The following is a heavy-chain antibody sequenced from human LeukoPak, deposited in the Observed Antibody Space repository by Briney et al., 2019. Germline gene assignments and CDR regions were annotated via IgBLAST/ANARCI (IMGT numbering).Heavy chain of an antibody. V-gene: IGHV1-2*02. CDR2: INPNSGGT. CDR1: GGTFSSYA. CDR3: ARSTSPHENEYFEH. Sequence: ASVKVSCKASGGTFSSYAISWVRQAPGQGLQWMGWINPNSGGTNYMQNFQGRITMTRGTSISTAYMELSRPRSDDTAVYYCARSTSPHENEYFEHWGQGTLVTVSS. J-gene: IGHJ1*01. D-gene: IGHD2/OR15-2a*01.